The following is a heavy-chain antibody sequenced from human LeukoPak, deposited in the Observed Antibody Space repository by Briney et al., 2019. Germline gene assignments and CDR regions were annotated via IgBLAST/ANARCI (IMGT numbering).Heavy chain of an antibody. CDR3: ARDGGYYGSGDAFDI. V-gene: IGHV3-23*01. Sequence: GGSLRLSCAASGFTFSSYAMSWVRQAPGKGLEWVSAISGSGGSTYYADSVKGRFTISRDNAKNSLYLQMNSLRAEDTAVYYCARDGGYYGSGDAFDIWGQGTMVTVSS. J-gene: IGHJ3*02. D-gene: IGHD3-10*01. CDR1: GFTFSSYA. CDR2: ISGSGGST.